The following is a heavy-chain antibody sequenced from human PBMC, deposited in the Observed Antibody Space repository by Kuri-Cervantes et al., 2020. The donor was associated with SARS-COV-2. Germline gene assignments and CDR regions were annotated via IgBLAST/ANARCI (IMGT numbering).Heavy chain of an antibody. D-gene: IGHD2-8*02. J-gene: IGHJ3*02. CDR2: ISGSGGST. Sequence: LTCAASGFTFSSYAMSWVRQAPGKGLEWVSAISGSGGSTYYADSVKGRFTISRDNSKNTLYLQMNSLRAEDTAVYYCANTPLVDAFDIWGQGTMVTVSS. V-gene: IGHV3-23*01. CDR3: ANTPLVDAFDI. CDR1: GFTFSSYA.